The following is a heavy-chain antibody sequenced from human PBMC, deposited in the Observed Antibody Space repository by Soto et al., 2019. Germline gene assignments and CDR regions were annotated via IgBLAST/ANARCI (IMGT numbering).Heavy chain of an antibody. CDR2: IYYSGST. CDR1: GGSISSSSYY. Sequence: QLQLQESGPGLVKPSETLSLTCTVSGGSISSSSYYWGWIRQPPGKGLEWIGSIYYSGSTYYNPSSKCQVTTSVATSRNQFALKLSSVPAADTAVYSCASDAGVVGTNWFAPWGQGTLVTVSS. CDR3: ASDAGVVGTNWFAP. V-gene: IGHV4-39*01. J-gene: IGHJ5*02. D-gene: IGHD3-22*01.